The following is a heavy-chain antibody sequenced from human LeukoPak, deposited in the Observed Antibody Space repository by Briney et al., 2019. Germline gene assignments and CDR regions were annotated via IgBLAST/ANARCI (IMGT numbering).Heavy chain of an antibody. CDR3: AKDQATQSGYLTFRYYYYGMDV. CDR2: ISYDGSNK. J-gene: IGHJ6*04. CDR1: GFTFSSYG. V-gene: IGHV3-30*18. D-gene: IGHD6-25*01. Sequence: PGRSLRLSCAASGFTFSSYGMHWVRQAPGKGLEWVAVISYDGSNKYYADSVKGRFTISRDNSKNTLYLQMNSLRAEDTAVYYCAKDQATQSGYLTFRYYYYGMDVWGKGTTVTVSS.